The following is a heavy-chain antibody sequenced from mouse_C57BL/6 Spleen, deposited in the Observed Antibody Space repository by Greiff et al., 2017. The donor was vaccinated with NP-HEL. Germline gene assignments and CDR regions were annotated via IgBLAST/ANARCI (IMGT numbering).Heavy chain of an antibody. CDR3: ARGSNYGGPFAY. CDR1: GYTFTSYW. V-gene: IGHV1-64*01. Sequence: VQLQQPGAELVKPGASVKLSCKASGYTFTSYWMHWVKQRPGQGLEWIGMIHPNSGSTNYNEKFKSKATLTVDKSSSTAYMRLSSLTSEDSAVYYCARGSNYGGPFAYWGQGTLVTVSA. CDR2: IHPNSGST. J-gene: IGHJ3*01. D-gene: IGHD2-5*01.